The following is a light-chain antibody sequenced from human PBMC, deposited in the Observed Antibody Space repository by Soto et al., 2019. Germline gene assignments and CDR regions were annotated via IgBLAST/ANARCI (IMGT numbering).Light chain of an antibody. CDR2: KAS. J-gene: IGKJ5*01. Sequence: DIEMTQSPSTLSASLGERVTISCRAGESISRWLAWYQQKPGKAPKLLIYKASSLESGVPSRFSGSGSGTEFTLTINSLEADDFATYYCQQHGSFSITFGQGTRLEIK. CDR3: QQHGSFSIT. CDR1: ESISRW. V-gene: IGKV1-5*03.